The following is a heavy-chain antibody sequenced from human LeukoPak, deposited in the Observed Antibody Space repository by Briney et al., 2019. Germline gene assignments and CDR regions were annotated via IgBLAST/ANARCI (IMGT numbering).Heavy chain of an antibody. J-gene: IGHJ3*02. CDR1: GGSISSSNW. Sequence: SETLSLTCAVSGGSISSSNWWSWVRQPPGKGLAWIGEIYHTGSTNYNPSIKRRVTISVAKPKTQFSLKLSSVTAPDPAVYYCARGYSRAAFDIWGQGTVVAVSS. D-gene: IGHD2-15*01. V-gene: IGHV4-4*02. CDR3: ARGYSRAAFDI. CDR2: IYHTGST.